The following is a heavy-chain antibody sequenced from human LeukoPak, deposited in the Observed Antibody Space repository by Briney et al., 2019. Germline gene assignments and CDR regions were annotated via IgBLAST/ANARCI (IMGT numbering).Heavy chain of an antibody. CDR2: IYTSGST. V-gene: IGHV4-4*07. CDR1: GFTVSDYY. J-gene: IGHJ4*02. D-gene: IGHD1-26*01. Sequence: PGGSLRLSCAASGFTVSDYYWSWIRQPAGKGLEWIGRIYTSGSTNYNPSLKSRVTMSVDTSKNQFSLKLSSVTAADTAAYYCAREGSIVGAKAYQRGAGIIDYWGQGTLVTVSS. CDR3: AREGSIVGAKAYQRGAGIIDY.